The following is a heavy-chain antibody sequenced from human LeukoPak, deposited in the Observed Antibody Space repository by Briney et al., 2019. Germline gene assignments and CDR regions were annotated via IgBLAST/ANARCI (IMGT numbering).Heavy chain of an antibody. Sequence: PGGSLRLSCAASGFTFRSYAMNWVRQAPGKGLEWVSAISGSGGSTYYADSVKGRFTISRDNSKNTLYLQMNSLRAEDTAVYYCAKRVQVDYYGSGSYLGPSFDYWGQGTLVTVSS. D-gene: IGHD3-10*01. V-gene: IGHV3-23*01. J-gene: IGHJ4*02. CDR2: ISGSGGST. CDR3: AKRVQVDYYGSGSYLGPSFDY. CDR1: GFTFRSYA.